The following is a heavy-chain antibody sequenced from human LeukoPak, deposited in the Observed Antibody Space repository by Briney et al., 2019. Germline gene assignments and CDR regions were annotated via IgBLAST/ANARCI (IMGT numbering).Heavy chain of an antibody. CDR2: IRYDGSNK. V-gene: IGHV3-30*02. CDR1: GFTFSSYA. CDR3: AKDGVYDFWSLRGYFDY. Sequence: GGSLRLSCAASGFTFSSYAMSWVRQAPGKGLEWVAFIRYDGSNKYYADSVKGRFTISRDNSKNTLYLQMNSLRAEDTAVYYCAKDGVYDFWSLRGYFDYWGQGTLVTVSS. D-gene: IGHD3-3*01. J-gene: IGHJ4*02.